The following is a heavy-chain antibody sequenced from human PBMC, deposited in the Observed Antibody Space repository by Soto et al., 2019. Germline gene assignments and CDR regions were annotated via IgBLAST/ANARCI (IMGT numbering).Heavy chain of an antibody. J-gene: IGHJ4*02. CDR1: GGSFSSSSYY. V-gene: IGHV4-39*01. CDR2: IYYSGST. Sequence: QLQLQESGPGLVKPSETLSLTCTVSGGSFSSSSYYWGWIRQPQGKGWGWIGSIYYSGSTYYNPSLKSRVTISVDTSKNQFSLKLSSVTAADTAVYYCARQITMIVVVNRAPLTDWGQGTLVTVSS. CDR3: ARQITMIVVVNRAPLTD. D-gene: IGHD3-22*01.